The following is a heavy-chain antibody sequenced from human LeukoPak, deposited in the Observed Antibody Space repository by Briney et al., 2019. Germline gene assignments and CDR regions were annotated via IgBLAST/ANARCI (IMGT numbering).Heavy chain of an antibody. CDR1: GFTFSSYE. J-gene: IGHJ4*02. D-gene: IGHD1-26*01. CDR3: ARGRQRSGSYHEGDY. CDR2: ISSSGSTI. V-gene: IGHV3-48*03. Sequence: PGGSLRLSCAASGFTFSSYEMNWVRQAPGKGLEWVSYISSSGSTIYNADSVKGRFTISRDNAKNSLYLQMNSLRDEDTAVYYCARGRQRSGSYHEGDYWGQGTLVTVSS.